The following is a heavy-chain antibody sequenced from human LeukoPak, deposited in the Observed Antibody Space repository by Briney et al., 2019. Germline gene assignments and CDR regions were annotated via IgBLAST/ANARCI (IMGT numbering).Heavy chain of an antibody. J-gene: IGHJ4*02. D-gene: IGHD4-11*01. V-gene: IGHV1-18*01. CDR2: ISAYNGNT. CDR3: AADTLQVGS. Sequence: ASVKVSCKASGYTFTSYGISWVRQAPGQGLEWMGWISAYNGNTNYAQKLQGRVTMTTDTSTSTAYMDLSSLRTEDTAVYYCAADTLQVGSWGQGTLVTVSS. CDR1: GYTFTSYG.